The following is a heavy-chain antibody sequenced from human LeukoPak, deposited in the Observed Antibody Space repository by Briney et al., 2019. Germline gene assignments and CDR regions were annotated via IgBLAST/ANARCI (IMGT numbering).Heavy chain of an antibody. CDR3: AKDGGLWVSAHWGDS. V-gene: IGHV3-23*01. Sequence: GGSLRLSCAASGLTVSSSYMSWVRQAPGKGLEWVSTITTSDGNTYYADSVKGRFTVSRDNSKNTLFLQMNSLRAEDTAVYYCAKDGGLWVSAHWGDSWGRGTLVTVSS. J-gene: IGHJ4*02. D-gene: IGHD7-27*01. CDR1: GLTVSSSY. CDR2: ITTSDGNT.